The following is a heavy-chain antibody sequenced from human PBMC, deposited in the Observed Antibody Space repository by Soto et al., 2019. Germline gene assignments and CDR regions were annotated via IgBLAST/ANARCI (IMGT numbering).Heavy chain of an antibody. V-gene: IGHV3-48*02. CDR3: ARDYFDSSGYFAGFDY. D-gene: IGHD3-22*01. CDR2: ISSSSSTI. Sequence: PGGSLRLSCAASGFTFSSYSMNWVRQAPGKGLEWVSYISSSSSTIYYADSVKGRFTIPRDNAKNSLYLQMNSLRDEDTAVYYCARDYFDSSGYFAGFDYWGQGTLVTVSS. CDR1: GFTFSSYS. J-gene: IGHJ4*02.